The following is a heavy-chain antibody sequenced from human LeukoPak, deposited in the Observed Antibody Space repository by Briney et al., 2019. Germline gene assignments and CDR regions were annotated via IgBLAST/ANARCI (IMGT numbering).Heavy chain of an antibody. Sequence: ASVKVSCKASGGTFSNYAISWVRQASGQGLEWMGGIIPIFGTANYAQKFQGRVTITADKSTSTAYMELSSLRSEDTAVYYCARGSAYGSGSTTFDYWGQGTLVTVSS. V-gene: IGHV1-69*06. CDR2: IIPIFGTA. D-gene: IGHD3-10*01. CDR1: GGTFSNYA. J-gene: IGHJ4*02. CDR3: ARGSAYGSGSTTFDY.